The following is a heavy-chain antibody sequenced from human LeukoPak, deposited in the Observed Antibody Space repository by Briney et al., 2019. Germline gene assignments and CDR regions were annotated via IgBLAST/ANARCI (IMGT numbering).Heavy chain of an antibody. CDR1: GFTFSSYW. CDR3: AREGSWSGYQSDY. Sequence: GGSLRLSCAASGFTFSSYWMHWVRQAPGKGLVWVSRINSDGSSTSYADSVKGRFTISRDNAKNSLYLQMHSLRAEDTAVYYCAREGSWSGYQSDYWGQGTLVTVSS. V-gene: IGHV3-74*01. CDR2: INSDGSST. D-gene: IGHD3-3*01. J-gene: IGHJ4*02.